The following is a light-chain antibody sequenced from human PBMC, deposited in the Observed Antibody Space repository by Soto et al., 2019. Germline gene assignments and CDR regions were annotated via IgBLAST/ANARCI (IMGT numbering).Light chain of an antibody. V-gene: IGLV2-14*01. CDR2: EVT. J-gene: IGLJ3*02. Sequence: QSALTQPASVSGSPRQSITISCTGASSDVGDYNYVSWYQEHPGQVPKLIIFEVTTRPSGVSDRFSGSRSGNTASLTISGLQAEDEADYYCLSHTGSRTLFGGGTQLTVL. CDR3: LSHTGSRTL. CDR1: SSDVGDYNY.